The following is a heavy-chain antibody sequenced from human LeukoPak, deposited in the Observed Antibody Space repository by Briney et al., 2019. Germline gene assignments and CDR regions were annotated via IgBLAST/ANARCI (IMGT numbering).Heavy chain of an antibody. CDR1: GFTVSSNY. CDR2: ISGSGGST. Sequence: GGSLRLSCAASGFTVSSNYMSWVRQAPGKGLEWVSAISGSGGSTYYADSVKGRFTISRDNSKNTLYLQMNSLRAEDTAVYYCAKGGVVRGYWGQGTLVTVSS. V-gene: IGHV3-23*01. J-gene: IGHJ4*02. CDR3: AKGGVVRGY. D-gene: IGHD3-16*02.